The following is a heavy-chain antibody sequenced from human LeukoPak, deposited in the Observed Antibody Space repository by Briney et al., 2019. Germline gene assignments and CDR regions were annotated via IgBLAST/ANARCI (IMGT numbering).Heavy chain of an antibody. CDR3: ARLVGTPYYDFWSGLYWYFDL. Sequence: NPSETLSLTCTVSGGSISSGSYYWSWIRQPAGKGLEWIGRIYTSGSTNYNPSLKSRVTIPVDTSKNQFSLKLSSVTAADTAVYYCARLVGTPYYDFWSGLYWYFDLWGRGTLVTVSS. D-gene: IGHD3-3*01. V-gene: IGHV4-61*02. CDR1: GGSISSGSYY. CDR2: IYTSGST. J-gene: IGHJ2*01.